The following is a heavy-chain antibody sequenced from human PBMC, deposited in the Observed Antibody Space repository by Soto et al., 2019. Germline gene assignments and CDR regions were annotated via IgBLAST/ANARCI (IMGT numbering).Heavy chain of an antibody. CDR3: ARHHGPTTSENWFDP. CDR2: ISTYSGDT. D-gene: IGHD5-12*01. V-gene: IGHV1-18*01. CDR1: GYTFFTYD. Sequence: QVHLVQSGVEVKTPGASVKVSCQASGYTFFTYDISWVRQAPGQGLEWMGWISTYSGDTKYAQKFQGRVTMTTDTSTTTAYLELRSLRSYDTAVYYCARHHGPTTSENWFDPGGQGTVVTVSS. J-gene: IGHJ5*02.